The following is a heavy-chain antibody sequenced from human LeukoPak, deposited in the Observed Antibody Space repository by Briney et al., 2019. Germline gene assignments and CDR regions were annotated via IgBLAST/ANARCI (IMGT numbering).Heavy chain of an antibody. D-gene: IGHD3-10*01. CDR3: AKDSDYYYGSGSEFDY. V-gene: IGHV3-30*02. Sequence: GGSLRLSCAASGFTFSSYGMHWVRQAPGKGLEWVAFIRYDGSNKYYEDSVKGRFTISRDNSKNTLYLQMNSLRAEDTAVYYCAKDSDYYYGSGSEFDYWGQGTLVTVSS. CDR1: GFTFSSYG. CDR2: IRYDGSNK. J-gene: IGHJ4*02.